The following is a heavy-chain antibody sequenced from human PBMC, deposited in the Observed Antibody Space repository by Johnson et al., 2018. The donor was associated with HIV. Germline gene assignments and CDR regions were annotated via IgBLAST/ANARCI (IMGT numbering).Heavy chain of an antibody. CDR2: INSDGSST. D-gene: IGHD4-17*01. Sequence: EVQLVESGGGVVQPGRSLTLSCAASGFTFSSYWMHWVRQVAGKGLVWVARINSDGSSTSYADSVKGRFTISRDSAKNTLYLQMNSLRAEDTALYYCARDEGLDYGASLGAFDIWGQGTMVTVSS. J-gene: IGHJ3*02. CDR3: ARDEGLDYGASLGAFDI. CDR1: GFTFSSYW. V-gene: IGHV3-74*01.